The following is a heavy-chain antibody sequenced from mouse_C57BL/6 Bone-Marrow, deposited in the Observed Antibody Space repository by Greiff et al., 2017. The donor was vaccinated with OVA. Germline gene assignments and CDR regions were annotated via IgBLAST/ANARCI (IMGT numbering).Heavy chain of an antibody. J-gene: IGHJ1*03. D-gene: IGHD4-1*01. CDR3: ARPPLNWDWYFDV. Sequence: VQLQQSGPELVKPGASVKISCKASGYAFSSSWMNWVKQRPGKGLEWIGRIYPGDGDTNYNGKFKGKAKMTAEKSSSTAYMQLSSLTSEDSAVYCCARPPLNWDWYFDVWGTGTTVTVSS. CDR2: IYPGDGDT. V-gene: IGHV1-82*01. CDR1: GYAFSSSW.